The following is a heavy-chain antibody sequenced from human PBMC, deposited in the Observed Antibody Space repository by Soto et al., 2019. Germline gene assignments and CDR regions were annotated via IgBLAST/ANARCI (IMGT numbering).Heavy chain of an antibody. CDR3: ASVPDY. Sequence: QLQLQESGSGLVKPSQTLSLTCAVSGGSISSGGYSWSWIRQPPGKGLEWIGYIYHSGSPYYNPSLKSRVAIAVDRARNQFSLKLSSVTAADTAVYYGASVPDYWGQGTLVTVSS. CDR2: IYHSGSP. V-gene: IGHV4-30-2*01. J-gene: IGHJ4*02. CDR1: GGSISSGGYS.